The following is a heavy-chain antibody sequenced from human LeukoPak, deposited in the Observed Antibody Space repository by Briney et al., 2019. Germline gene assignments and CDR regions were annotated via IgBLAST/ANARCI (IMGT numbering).Heavy chain of an antibody. J-gene: IGHJ4*02. CDR1: GFTFSSYS. Sequence: GGSLRLSCAASGFTFSSYSMNWVRQAPGKGLEWVSYISSSSSTIYYADSVKGRFTISRDNSKNALYLQMNSLRAEDAAVYYCARDQGYCTSTSCYSVGGYFDYWGQGALVTVSS. CDR2: ISSSSSTI. D-gene: IGHD2-2*01. V-gene: IGHV3-48*01. CDR3: ARDQGYCTSTSCYSVGGYFDY.